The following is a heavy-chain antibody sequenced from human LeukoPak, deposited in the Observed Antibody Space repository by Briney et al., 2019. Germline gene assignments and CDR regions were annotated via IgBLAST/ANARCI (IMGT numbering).Heavy chain of an antibody. J-gene: IGHJ4*02. CDR3: AKDRMVRGVIITSFDY. Sequence: GGSLRLSCAASGFTFSSYAMSWVRQAPGKGLEWVSAISGSGGSTYYADSVKGRFTISRDNSKNTLHLQMNSLRAEDTAVYYCAKDRMVRGVIITSFDYWGQGTLVTVSS. CDR1: GFTFSSYA. V-gene: IGHV3-23*01. D-gene: IGHD3-10*01. CDR2: ISGSGGST.